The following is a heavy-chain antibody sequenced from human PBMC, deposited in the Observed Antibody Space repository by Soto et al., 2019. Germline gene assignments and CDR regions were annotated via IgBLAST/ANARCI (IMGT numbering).Heavy chain of an antibody. Sequence: ETLSLTCTVSGGSVSSGSYYWSWIRQPPGKGLEWIGYIYYSGSTNYNPSLKSRVTISVDTSKNQFSLKLSSVTAADTAVYYCASSIAAAGTCFDYWGQGTLVTVSS. J-gene: IGHJ4*02. CDR2: IYYSGST. V-gene: IGHV4-61*01. CDR3: ASSIAAAGTCFDY. D-gene: IGHD6-13*01. CDR1: GGSVSSGSYY.